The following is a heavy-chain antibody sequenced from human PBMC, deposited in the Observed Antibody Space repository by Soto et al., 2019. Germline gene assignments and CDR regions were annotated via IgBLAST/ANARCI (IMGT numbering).Heavy chain of an antibody. J-gene: IGHJ4*02. CDR2: IYYSGST. V-gene: IGHV4-59*01. Sequence: QVQLQESGPGLVKPSETLSLTCTVSGGSISSYYWSWIRQPPGKGLEWIGYIYYSGSTNYNPSLKSRVPISVETSKNQFSLKLSSVTAADTAVYYCAREGGSSGWYTYWGQGTLVTVSS. CDR1: GGSISSYY. D-gene: IGHD6-19*01. CDR3: AREGGSSGWYTY.